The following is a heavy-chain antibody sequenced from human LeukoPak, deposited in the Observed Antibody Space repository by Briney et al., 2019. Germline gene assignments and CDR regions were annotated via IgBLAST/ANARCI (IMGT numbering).Heavy chain of an antibody. D-gene: IGHD2-21*01. CDR2: IIPIFGTA. CDR1: GGTFSSYA. Sequence: ASVKVSCKASGGTFSSYAISWVRQAPGQRLEWMGGIIPIFGTANYAQKFQGRVTITADESTSTAYMELSSLRSEDTAVYYCARAHYLGDYILDRDNYFDYWGQGTLVTVSS. V-gene: IGHV1-69*13. CDR3: ARAHYLGDYILDRDNYFDY. J-gene: IGHJ4*02.